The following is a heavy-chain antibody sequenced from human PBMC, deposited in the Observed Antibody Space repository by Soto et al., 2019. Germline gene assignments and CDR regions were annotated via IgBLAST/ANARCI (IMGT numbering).Heavy chain of an antibody. J-gene: IGHJ4*02. V-gene: IGHV4-34*01. CDR1: GGSFSGYY. Sequence: QVQLQQWGAGLLKPSETLSLTCAVYGGSFSGYYWNWIRQPPGKGLEWLGEINHSGSTNYNTSLKSRVTISVDTSKNQFSVKLSSVTAADAAVYYCARGLYYVVYWGQGTLVTVSS. CDR3: ARGLYYVVY. CDR2: INHSGST.